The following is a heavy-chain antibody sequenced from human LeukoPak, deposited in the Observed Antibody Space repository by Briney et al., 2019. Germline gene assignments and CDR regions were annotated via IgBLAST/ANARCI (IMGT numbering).Heavy chain of an antibody. J-gene: IGHJ4*02. Sequence: SETLSLTCSVSGAPTSNYYWTWIRQSPGKGLEWLGFFDYPGSPKYNPSLKSRVTMSVHTSKNEFSLRLNSATAADTAVYFCARIYSGVYREIDYWGQGALVTVSS. CDR1: GAPTSNYY. V-gene: IGHV4-59*01. D-gene: IGHD1-26*01. CDR3: ARIYSGVYREIDY. CDR2: FDYPGSP.